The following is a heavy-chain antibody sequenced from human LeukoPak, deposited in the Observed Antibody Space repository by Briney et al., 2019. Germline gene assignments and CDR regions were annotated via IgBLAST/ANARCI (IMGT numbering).Heavy chain of an antibody. CDR3: ARLRGNYFPDY. J-gene: IGHJ4*02. V-gene: IGHV4-59*01. Sequence: KSSETLSLTCTVSGGSMNNYYWTWIRQPPGKGLEWIAYIFYSGSTNYNPSLKSRVTISVDTSKNQLSLKLNSVTAADTAVYYCARLRGNYFPDYWGQGTLVTVSS. CDR2: IFYSGST. D-gene: IGHD2/OR15-2a*01. CDR1: GGSMNNYY.